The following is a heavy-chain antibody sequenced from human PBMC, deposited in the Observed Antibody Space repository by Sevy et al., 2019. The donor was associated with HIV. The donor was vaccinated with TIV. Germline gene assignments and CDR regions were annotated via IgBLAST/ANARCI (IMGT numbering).Heavy chain of an antibody. CDR3: ARDNSGYFFFDY. CDR2: ISQTYDGSEK. V-gene: IGHV3-30-3*01. CDR1: GFTFGSYT. Sequence: GGSLRLSCAASGFTFGSYTLHWVRQAPGKGLEWVALISQTYDGSEKYYIDSVQGRFTISRDNSKNTLYLQMDSLRPEDTAVYYCARDNSGYFFFDYWGQGTLVTVSS. J-gene: IGHJ4*02. D-gene: IGHD3-22*01.